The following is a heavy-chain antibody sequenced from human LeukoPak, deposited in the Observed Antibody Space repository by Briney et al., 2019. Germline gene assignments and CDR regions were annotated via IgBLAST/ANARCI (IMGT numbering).Heavy chain of an antibody. V-gene: IGHV1-8*01. J-gene: IGHJ3*02. Sequence: ASVKVSCKASGYTFTSYDINWVRQATGQGLEWMGWMNPNSGNTGYAQKFQGRVTMTRNTSISTAYMELSSLRSDDTAVYYCARDPLDPYGDYEAFDIWGQGTMVTVSS. CDR3: ARDPLDPYGDYEAFDI. D-gene: IGHD4-17*01. CDR1: GYTFTSYD. CDR2: MNPNSGNT.